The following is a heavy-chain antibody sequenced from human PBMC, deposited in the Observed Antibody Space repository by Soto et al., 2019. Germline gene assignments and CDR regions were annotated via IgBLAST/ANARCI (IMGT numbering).Heavy chain of an antibody. D-gene: IGHD1-26*01. Sequence: QVQLQESGPGLVKPSQTLSLTCTVSGGSISSGGYYWSWIRQHPGKGLEWIGYIYYSGSTYYNPSLKSRVTISVDTSKNQFSLKLSSVTAADTAVYYCARQLRVDWWELGPNPTALFDYWGQGTLVTVSS. CDR3: ARQLRVDWWELGPNPTALFDY. CDR1: GGSISSGGYY. J-gene: IGHJ4*02. CDR2: IYYSGST. V-gene: IGHV4-31*03.